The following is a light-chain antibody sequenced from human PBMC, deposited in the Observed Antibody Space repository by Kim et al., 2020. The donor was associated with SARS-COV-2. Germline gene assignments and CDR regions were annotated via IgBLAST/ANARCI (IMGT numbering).Light chain of an antibody. V-gene: IGKV3-20*01. J-gene: IGKJ1*01. CDR1: QSVSGSN. CDR3: QQYNCSPWT. Sequence: SPGVRATLSCRASQSVSGSNFGCYQHPARRAPSLLIYGASTGTAGLPNRFSSSGSATDFTLTISRLAPEDLAMYCCQQYNCSPWTFGQGTKVDIK. CDR2: GAS.